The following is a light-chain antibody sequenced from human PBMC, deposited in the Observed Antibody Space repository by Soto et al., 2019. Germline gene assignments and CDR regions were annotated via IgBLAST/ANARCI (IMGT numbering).Light chain of an antibody. CDR3: TSYTSSITYV. CDR2: DVT. Sequence: QSALTQPGSVSGCPGQSITISCTGTSSDVGGYNFVSWYQHHPGKAPKLIIYDVTNRPSGISNRFSGSKSGNTASLTISGLQAEDEADYYCTSYTSSITYVFGTGTKLTVL. V-gene: IGLV2-14*03. J-gene: IGLJ1*01. CDR1: SSDVGGYNF.